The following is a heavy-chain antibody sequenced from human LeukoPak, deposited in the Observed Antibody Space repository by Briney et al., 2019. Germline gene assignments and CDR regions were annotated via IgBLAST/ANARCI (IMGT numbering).Heavy chain of an antibody. J-gene: IGHJ4*02. CDR1: GYTFTSYA. V-gene: IGHV1-18*01. Sequence: ASVKVSCKASGYTFTSYAMHWVRQAPGQGLEWMGSISTYNGNTNYAQKLQGRVTMTTDTSTSTAYMELRSLRSDDTAVYYCARVAGIVGAHILGYWGQGTLVTVSS. CDR3: ARVAGIVGAHILGY. D-gene: IGHD1-26*01. CDR2: ISTYNGNT.